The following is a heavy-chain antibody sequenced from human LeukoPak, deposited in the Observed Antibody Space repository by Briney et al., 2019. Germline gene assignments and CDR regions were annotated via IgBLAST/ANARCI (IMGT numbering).Heavy chain of an antibody. Sequence: GGSLRLSCAASGFPFSSYAMSWVRQAPGKGLKWVATVNDNGAATYYADSAKGRFTISRDNSYNTVSLQMNGLRDEDTGVYYCAKGLKTGVGPYMGYHYYMDVWGKGATVTVSS. CDR2: VNDNGAAT. D-gene: IGHD3-16*01. CDR1: GFPFSSYA. V-gene: IGHV3-23*01. CDR3: AKGLKTGVGPYMGYHYYMDV. J-gene: IGHJ6*03.